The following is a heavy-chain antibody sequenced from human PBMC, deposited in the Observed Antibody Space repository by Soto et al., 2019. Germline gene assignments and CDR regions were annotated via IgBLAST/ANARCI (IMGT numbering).Heavy chain of an antibody. V-gene: IGHV3-23*01. Sequence: PGGSLRLSCAASGFTFSSYGMHWVRQAPGKGLEWVSALSGSGVSTYYADSVMGRFTISRDNSKNTVYLQMNSLRAEDTAVYYCAKIESRFFYDSTGYYPFDYWGQGTLVTVS. CDR3: AKIESRFFYDSTGYYPFDY. CDR2: LSGSGVST. CDR1: GFTFSSYG. D-gene: IGHD3-22*01. J-gene: IGHJ4*02.